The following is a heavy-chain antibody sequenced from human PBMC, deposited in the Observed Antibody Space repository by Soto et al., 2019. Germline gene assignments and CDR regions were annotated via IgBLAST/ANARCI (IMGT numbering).Heavy chain of an antibody. J-gene: IGHJ4*02. CDR3: ARKYYYGAGTLDY. CDR1: GYTFTNYW. V-gene: IGHV5-51*01. CDR2: IYPGDSET. D-gene: IGHD3-10*01. Sequence: LGESLKISCNGSGYTFTNYWIGWVRQMPGKGLEWMGIIYPGDSETRYSPSFQGQVTMSADKSISTAYLQWSSLKASDSAIYYCARKYYYGAGTLDYWGQGTLVTVYS.